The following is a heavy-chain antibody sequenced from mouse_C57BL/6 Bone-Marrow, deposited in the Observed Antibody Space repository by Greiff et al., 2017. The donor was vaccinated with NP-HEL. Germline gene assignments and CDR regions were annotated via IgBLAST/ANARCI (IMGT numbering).Heavy chain of an antibody. CDR3: ARGGNLAY. V-gene: IGHV1-50*01. J-gene: IGHJ3*01. Sequence: VQLQQPGAELVKPGASVKLSCKASGYTFTSYWMQWVKQRPGQGLEWIGEIDPSDSYTNYNQKFKGKATLTVDTSSSTAYMQLSSLTSEDSAVYYCARGGNLAYWGQGTLVTVSA. CDR2: IDPSDSYT. CDR1: GYTFTSYW. D-gene: IGHD2-1*01.